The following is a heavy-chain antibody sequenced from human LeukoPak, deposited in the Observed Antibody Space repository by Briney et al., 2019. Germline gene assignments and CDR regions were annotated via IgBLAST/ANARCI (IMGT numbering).Heavy chain of an antibody. J-gene: IGHJ4*02. V-gene: IGHV4-59*01. Sequence: ETLSLTCTVSGGSISSYYWSWIRQPPGKGLEWIGYIYYSGSTNYNPSLKSRVTISVDTSNNQFSLKLSSVTAADTAVYYCARYLSNGYVEYFDYWGQGTLVTVSS. D-gene: IGHD5-18*01. CDR3: ARYLSNGYVEYFDY. CDR1: GGSISSYY. CDR2: IYYSGST.